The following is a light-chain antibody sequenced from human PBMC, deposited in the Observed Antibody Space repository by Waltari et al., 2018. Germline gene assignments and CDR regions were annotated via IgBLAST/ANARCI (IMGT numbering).Light chain of an antibody. CDR2: DIT. V-gene: IGKV2-30*01. Sequence: DVVLTQSPLFLAVTPGQSVSISCKSSQSLLYSDGNTFLTWFHQRPGQSPRHLIYDITSRAAGVPARFSGSGSGTNFTLNIAGVEADDAGVYFCVQGTHWVTFGGGT. CDR3: VQGTHWVT. CDR1: QSLLYSDGNTF. J-gene: IGKJ4*01.